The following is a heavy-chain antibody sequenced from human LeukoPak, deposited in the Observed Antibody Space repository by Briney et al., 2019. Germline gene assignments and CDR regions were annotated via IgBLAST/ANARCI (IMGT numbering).Heavy chain of an antibody. Sequence: SETLSLTCTVSGDSISNYYWSWIRQPPGKGLEWIGYIYYSGNTDYNPSLKSRVTISIDTSKNQFSLRLSSVTAADTAVYYCARYRNEALFAFDIWGQETMVTVSS. D-gene: IGHD1-14*01. CDR1: GDSISNYY. V-gene: IGHV4-59*01. J-gene: IGHJ3*02. CDR3: ARYRNEALFAFDI. CDR2: IYYSGNT.